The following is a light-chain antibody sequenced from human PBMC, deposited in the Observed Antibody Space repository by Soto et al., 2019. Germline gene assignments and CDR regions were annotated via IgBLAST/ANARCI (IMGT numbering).Light chain of an antibody. J-gene: IGKJ5*01. CDR2: GAS. CDR3: QQYGSSPIT. V-gene: IGKV3-20*01. CDR1: QSVSSSY. Sequence: EIVLTQSPGTLSLSPGERATLSCRASQSVSSSYLAWYQQKPGQAPRLLIYGASSRATGIPARISGSGSGTDFTLTISRLEHEDFAVDYCQQYGSSPITFGQGTRLEIK.